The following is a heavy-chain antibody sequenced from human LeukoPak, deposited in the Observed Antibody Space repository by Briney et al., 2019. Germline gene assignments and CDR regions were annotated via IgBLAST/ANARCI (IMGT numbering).Heavy chain of an antibody. CDR1: GFTFSSYW. J-gene: IGHJ4*02. Sequence: PGGSLRLSCAASGFTFSSYWMHWVRQAPGKGLVWVSRINTDGSSTSYADSVKGRFTISRDNSKNTLYLQMNSLRAEDTAVYYCAKGPREGYSSGWYEGYWGQGTLVTVSS. D-gene: IGHD6-19*01. CDR2: INTDGSST. V-gene: IGHV3-74*01. CDR3: AKGPREGYSSGWYEGY.